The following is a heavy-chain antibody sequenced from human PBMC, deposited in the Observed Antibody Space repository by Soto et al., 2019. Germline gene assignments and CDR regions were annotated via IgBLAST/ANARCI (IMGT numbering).Heavy chain of an antibody. CDR2: IYYSGST. D-gene: IGHD3-10*01. V-gene: IGHV4-59*01. CDR1: GGSISSYY. Sequence: QVQLQESGPGLVKPSETLSLTCTVSGGSISSYYWSWIRQPPGKGLEWIGYIYYSGSTNYNPSLKSRVTISVDTSKNQFSLKLSSVTAADTAMYYCARERRGLGAFDIWGQGTMVTVSS. CDR3: ARERRGLGAFDI. J-gene: IGHJ3*02.